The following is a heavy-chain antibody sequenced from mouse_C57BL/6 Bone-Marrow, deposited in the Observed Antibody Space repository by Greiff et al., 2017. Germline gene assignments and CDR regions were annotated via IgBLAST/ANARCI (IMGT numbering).Heavy chain of an antibody. CDR1: GFTFSDFY. CDR3: ARGVVADYAMDY. Sequence: EVKLMESGGGLVQSGRSLRLSCATSGFTFSDFYMEWVRQAPGKGLEWIAASRNKANDYTTEYSASVKGRFIVSRDTSQSILYLQMNALRAEDTAIYYCARGVVADYAMDYWGQGTSVTVSS. V-gene: IGHV7-1*01. D-gene: IGHD1-1*01. CDR2: SRNKANDYTT. J-gene: IGHJ4*01.